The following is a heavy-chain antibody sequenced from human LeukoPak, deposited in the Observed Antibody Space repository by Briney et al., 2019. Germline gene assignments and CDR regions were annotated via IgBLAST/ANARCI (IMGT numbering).Heavy chain of an antibody. D-gene: IGHD3-22*01. CDR2: IYSSGST. V-gene: IGHV4-4*07. CDR3: ASSPIESYDSSGYYFY. J-gene: IGHJ4*02. CDR1: GGSISSYY. Sequence: SETLSLTCNVSGGSISSYYWSWIRQPAGKGLEWIGRIYSSGSTNYKPSLKSRVTMSVDTSKNQFSLKLTSVTAADTAVYYCASSPIESYDSSGYYFYWGQGTLVTVSS.